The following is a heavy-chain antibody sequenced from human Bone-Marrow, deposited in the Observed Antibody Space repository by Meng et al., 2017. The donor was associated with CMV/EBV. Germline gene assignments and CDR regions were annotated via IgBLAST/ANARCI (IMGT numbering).Heavy chain of an antibody. J-gene: IGHJ6*02. CDR3: ARGGVTTTGTTSYYYGMDV. CDR1: GFTFSSYS. CDR2: VNSDATST. D-gene: IGHD1-1*01. Sequence: GESLKISCAASGFTFSSYSMNWVRQAPGKGLVWVSRVNSDATSTSYADSVKGRFTISRDNAKNTLFLQMTSLRVEDTAVYYCARGGVTTTGTTSYYYGMDVWGRGTTVTVSS. V-gene: IGHV3-74*01.